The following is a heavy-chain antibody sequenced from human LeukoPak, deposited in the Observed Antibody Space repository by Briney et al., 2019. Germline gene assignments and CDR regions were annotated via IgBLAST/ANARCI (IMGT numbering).Heavy chain of an antibody. D-gene: IGHD3-22*01. V-gene: IGHV3-21*01. J-gene: IGHJ6*03. Sequence: GGSMRLSCTASGFTFSSYSMNWVRQAPGKGLEWVSSISSSSSYIYYADSVKGRFTISRDNAKNSLYLQMNSLRAEDTAVYYCARDLTYYYDSSGLEYYMDVWGKGTTVTVSS. CDR3: ARDLTYYYDSSGLEYYMDV. CDR2: ISSSSSYI. CDR1: GFTFSSYS.